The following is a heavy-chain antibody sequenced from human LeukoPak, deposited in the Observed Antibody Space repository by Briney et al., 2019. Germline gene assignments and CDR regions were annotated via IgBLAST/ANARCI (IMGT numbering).Heavy chain of an antibody. V-gene: IGHV4-30-2*01. J-gene: IGHJ4*02. Sequence: PSETLSLTCAVSGGSISSGGYSWSWIRQPPGKGPEWIGYIYHSGSTYYNPSLKSRVTISVDRSKNQFSLKLSSVTAADTAVYYCARSGSGYSVDYWGQGTLVTVSS. CDR3: ARSGSGYSVDY. CDR2: IYHSGST. CDR1: GGSISSGGYS. D-gene: IGHD3-22*01.